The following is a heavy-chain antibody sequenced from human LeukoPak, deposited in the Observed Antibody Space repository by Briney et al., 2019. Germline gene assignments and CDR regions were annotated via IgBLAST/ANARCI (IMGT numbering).Heavy chain of an antibody. V-gene: IGHV4-59*01. D-gene: IGHD2-15*01. CDR3: ARGCSSGTCPFDY. J-gene: IGHJ4*02. CDR2: IYYSGST. CDR1: GDSIKTYS. Sequence: SETLSLTCTVSGDSIKTYSWSWIRQPPGKGLEWIGYIYYSGSTNYNPSLKGRVTISVDTSRNQFSLNLNSVTAADTAVYYCARGCSSGTCPFDYWGQGTLVTVSS.